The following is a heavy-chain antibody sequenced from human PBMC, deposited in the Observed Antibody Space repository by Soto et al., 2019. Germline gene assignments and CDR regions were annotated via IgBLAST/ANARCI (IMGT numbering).Heavy chain of an antibody. J-gene: IGHJ5*02. Sequence: QLQLQESGSGLVKPSQTLSLTCAVSGGSISSGGYSWSWIRQPPGKGLEWIGYIYHSGSTYYNPSLKSRVTISVDRSKNQFSLKLSYVTAADTAVYSCARVFMRRDSCCYYPSFWFDPWGQGTLVTVSS. V-gene: IGHV4-30-2*01. CDR2: IYHSGST. D-gene: IGHD3-22*01. CDR1: GGSISSGGYS. CDR3: ARVFMRRDSCCYYPSFWFDP.